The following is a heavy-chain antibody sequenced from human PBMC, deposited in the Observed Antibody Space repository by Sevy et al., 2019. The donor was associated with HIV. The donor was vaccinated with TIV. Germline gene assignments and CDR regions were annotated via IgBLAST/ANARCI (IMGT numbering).Heavy chain of an antibody. CDR1: GFTFSDYY. V-gene: IGHV3-11*01. D-gene: IGHD2-15*01. J-gene: IGHJ4*02. CDR3: AGDGVVVVAAFFDY. Sequence: GGSLRLSCAASGFTFSDYYMSWIRQAPGKGLEWVSYISGSGGRTYYADSVKGRSTISRDNTKKSLYLQMNSLRAEDTAVYYCAGDGVVVVAAFFDYWGQGTLVTVSS. CDR2: ISGSGGRT.